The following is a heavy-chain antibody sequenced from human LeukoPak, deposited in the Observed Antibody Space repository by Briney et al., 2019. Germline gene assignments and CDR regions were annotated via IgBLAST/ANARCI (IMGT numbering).Heavy chain of an antibody. CDR1: SGSFSGYY. D-gene: IGHD1-26*01. CDR3: ARVSGGTYPDY. CDR2: IYHSGST. Sequence: PSETLSLTCAVYSGSFSGYYWSWIRQPPGKGLEWIGEIYHSGSTNYNPSLKSRVTISVDTSKNQFSLKLNSVTAADTAVYYCARVSGGTYPDYWGQGTLVTVSP. V-gene: IGHV4-34*01. J-gene: IGHJ4*02.